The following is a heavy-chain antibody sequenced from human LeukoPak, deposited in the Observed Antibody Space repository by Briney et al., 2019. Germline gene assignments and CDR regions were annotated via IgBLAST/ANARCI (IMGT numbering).Heavy chain of an antibody. CDR3: AYLPYYYDSSGYYYSSAYFQH. CDR1: GGTFSSYA. CDR2: IIPISGTA. Sequence: SVKVSCKASGGTFSSYAISWVRQAPGQGLEWMGGIIPISGTANYAQKFQGRVTITADESTSTAYMELSSLRSEDTAVYYCAYLPYYYDSSGYYYSSAYFQHWGQGTLVTVSS. J-gene: IGHJ1*01. V-gene: IGHV1-69*13. D-gene: IGHD3-22*01.